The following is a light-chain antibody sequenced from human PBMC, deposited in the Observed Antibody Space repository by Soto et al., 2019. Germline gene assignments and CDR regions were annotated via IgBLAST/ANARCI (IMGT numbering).Light chain of an antibody. CDR1: QSVSSN. CDR2: GAS. CDR3: QQYNNWWT. V-gene: IGKV3-15*01. J-gene: IGKJ1*01. Sequence: EIVMTQSPATLSVSPGERATLSCRASQSVSSNLAWYQQNPGQAPRLLIYGASTRATGIPARFSGSGSGTEFTLPISSLQSEDFAVYYCQQYNNWWTFGQGTKVDIK.